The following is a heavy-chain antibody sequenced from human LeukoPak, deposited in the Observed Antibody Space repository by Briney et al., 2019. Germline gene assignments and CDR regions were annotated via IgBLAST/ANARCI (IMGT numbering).Heavy chain of an antibody. V-gene: IGHV4-59*01. CDR2: MYNSGST. D-gene: IGHD6-13*01. CDR3: ARDQGGGSSWYDY. CDR1: GSSIINYY. J-gene: IGHJ4*02. Sequence: PSETLSLTCTVSGSSIINYYWSWIRQPPGKGLEWIAYMYNSGSTNYNPSLKSRVTISVDTSKNQFSLKLSSVTAADTAVYYCARDQGGGSSWYDYWGQGILVTVSS.